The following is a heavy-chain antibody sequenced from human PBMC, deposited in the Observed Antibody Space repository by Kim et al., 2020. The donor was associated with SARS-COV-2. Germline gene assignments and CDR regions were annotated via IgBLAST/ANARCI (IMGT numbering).Heavy chain of an antibody. CDR3: VRDLGTMVREYYYYYGMDV. Sequence: GGSLRLSCAASGFTVSSNYMSWVRQAPGKGLEWVSVIYSCGSTYYADSVKGRFTISRDNSKNTLYLQMNSLRAEDTAVYYCVRDLGTMVREYYYYYGMDVWGQGTTVTVSS. J-gene: IGHJ6*02. CDR2: IYSCGST. CDR1: GFTVSSNY. V-gene: IGHV3-53*01. D-gene: IGHD3-10*01.